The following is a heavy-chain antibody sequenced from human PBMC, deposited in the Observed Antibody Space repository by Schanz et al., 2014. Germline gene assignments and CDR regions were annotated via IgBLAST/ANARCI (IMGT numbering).Heavy chain of an antibody. V-gene: IGHV3-23*01. D-gene: IGHD3-9*01. J-gene: IGHJ5*02. CDR1: GFTFSSYA. CDR3: AKAADWPVTRFDP. CDR2: ISGRDGST. Sequence: EVQLLESGGGLVQPGGSLRLSCAASGFTFSSYAMTWVRQAPGMGLEWVSAISGRDGSTYYADSVRGRFTISRDNSKNTLYLQMNSRRAEDTAVYYCAKAADWPVTRFDPWGQGTLVTVSS.